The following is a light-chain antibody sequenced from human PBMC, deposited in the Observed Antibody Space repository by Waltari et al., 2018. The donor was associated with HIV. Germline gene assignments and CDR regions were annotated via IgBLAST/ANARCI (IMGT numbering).Light chain of an antibody. J-gene: IGLJ2*01. CDR3: LLYYSGVVV. Sequence: QTVVTQEPSLTVSPGGTITLTCASTTGAVTSAHHPHWFQQKPGKAPRARIFSTANNYSWTAARFSGSLLGGKAALTLAGLQPEDEAEYFGLLYYSGVVVFGGGTRVTVL. CDR2: STA. CDR1: TGAVTSAHH. V-gene: IGLV7-43*01.